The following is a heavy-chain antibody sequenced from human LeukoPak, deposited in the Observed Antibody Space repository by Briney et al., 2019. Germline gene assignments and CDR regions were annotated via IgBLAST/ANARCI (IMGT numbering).Heavy chain of an antibody. V-gene: IGHV3-21*01. CDR1: GFTFSDYD. D-gene: IGHD3-16*01. CDR3: GRAFPPLRTSSAGDL. CDR2: ISGHSSHI. Sequence: GGSLRLSCSASGFTFSDYDMNWVRQAPGKGLEWDSAISGHSSHIYYGDSVKGRFTISRDNARNSLYLQMNSLGVEDTAVYYCGRAFPPLRTSSAGDLWGQGTLVTVSS. J-gene: IGHJ4*02.